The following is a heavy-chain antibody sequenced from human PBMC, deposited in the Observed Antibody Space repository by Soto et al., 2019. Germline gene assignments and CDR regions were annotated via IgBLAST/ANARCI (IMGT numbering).Heavy chain of an antibody. CDR1: GFTFSSYA. V-gene: IGHV3-23*01. CDR2: ISGSGGST. J-gene: IGHJ4*02. CDR3: AKDLVQWLGPYYFDY. D-gene: IGHD6-19*01. Sequence: EVQLLESGGGLVQPGGSLRLSCAASGFTFSSYAMSWVRQAPGKGLEWVSAISGSGGSTYYADSVKGRFTISRDNSKNTLDLQMNSLRAEDTAVYYCAKDLVQWLGPYYFDYWGQGTLVTVSS.